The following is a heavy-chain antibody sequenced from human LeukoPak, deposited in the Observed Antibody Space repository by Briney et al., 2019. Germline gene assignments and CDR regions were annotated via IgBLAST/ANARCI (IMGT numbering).Heavy chain of an antibody. D-gene: IGHD6-13*01. CDR3: ARESGSSSWYEAFDI. CDR2: IRYDGSNK. CDR1: GFTFRSYG. V-gene: IGHV3-33*08. J-gene: IGHJ3*02. Sequence: GRSLRLSCAASGFTFRSYGMHWVRQAPGKGLEWVAFIRYDGSNKYYADSVKGRFTISRDNAKNTLYLQMNSLRAEDTAVYYCARESGSSSWYEAFDIWGQGTMVTVSS.